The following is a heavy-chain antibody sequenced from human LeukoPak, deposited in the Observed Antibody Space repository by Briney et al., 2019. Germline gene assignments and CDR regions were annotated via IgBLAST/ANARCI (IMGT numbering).Heavy chain of an antibody. CDR3: ARVIAAAGTYWFDP. Sequence: PSETLSLTCAVYGGSFSGYYWNWIRQPPGKGLEWIGSIYYSGSTYYNPSLKSRVTISVDTSKNQFSLKLSSVTAADTAVYYCARVIAAAGTYWFDPWGQGTLVTVSS. CDR1: GGSFSGYY. J-gene: IGHJ5*02. CDR2: IYYSGST. V-gene: IGHV4-34*01. D-gene: IGHD6-13*01.